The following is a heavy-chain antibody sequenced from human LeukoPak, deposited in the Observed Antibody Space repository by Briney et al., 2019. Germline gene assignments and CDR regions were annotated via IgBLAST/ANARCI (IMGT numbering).Heavy chain of an antibody. D-gene: IGHD3-22*01. V-gene: IGHV1-18*01. J-gene: IGHJ1*01. CDR2: ISAYNGNT. CDR1: GYTFTSYG. CDR3: ARVDSSGYYYEYFQH. Sequence: ASVKVSCTASGYTFTSYGISWVRQAPGQGLEWMGWISAYNGNTNYAQKLQGRVTMTTDTSTSTAYMELRSLRSDDTAVYYCARVDSSGYYYEYFQHWGQGTLVTVSS.